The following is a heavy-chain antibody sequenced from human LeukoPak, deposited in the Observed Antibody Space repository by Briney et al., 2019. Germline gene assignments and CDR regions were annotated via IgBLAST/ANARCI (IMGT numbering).Heavy chain of an antibody. CDR2: IIPIFGTA. D-gene: IGHD1-26*01. CDR3: AKSRPFIVGATSS. J-gene: IGHJ5*02. V-gene: IGHV1-69*13. CDR1: GGTFSSYA. Sequence: GASVKVSCKASGGTFSSYAISWVRQAPGQGLEWMGGIIPIFGTANYAQKFQGRVTITADESTSTAYMELSSLRSEDTAVYYCAKSRPFIVGATSSWGQGTLVTVSS.